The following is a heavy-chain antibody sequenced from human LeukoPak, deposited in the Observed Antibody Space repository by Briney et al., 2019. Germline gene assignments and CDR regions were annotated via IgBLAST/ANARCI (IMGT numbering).Heavy chain of an antibody. Sequence: ASVKVSCKASGYTFTSYDINWVRQATGQGLEWMGWMNPNSGNTGYAQKFQGRVTIARNTSISTAYMELSSLRSEDTAVYYCARCALGATSPGYYYYYYMDVWGKGTTVTVSS. CDR1: GYTFTSYD. CDR3: ARCALGATSPGYYYYYYMDV. CDR2: MNPNSGNT. V-gene: IGHV1-8*03. J-gene: IGHJ6*03. D-gene: IGHD1-26*01.